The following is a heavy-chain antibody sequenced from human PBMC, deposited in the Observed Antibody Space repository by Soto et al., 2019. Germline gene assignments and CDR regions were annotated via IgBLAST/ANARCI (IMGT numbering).Heavy chain of an antibody. CDR1: GFTFSDYY. V-gene: IGHV3-11*05. CDR2: ISSSSSYT. D-gene: IGHD6-13*01. Sequence: QVQLVESGGGLVKPGGSLRLSCAASGFTFSDYYMSWIRQAPGKGLEWVSYISSSSSYTNYADSVKGRFTISRDNAKNELSLKRNSLGAEDTAVYYCAVGIAAAGSWYFDLWGRGTLVTVSS. J-gene: IGHJ2*01. CDR3: AVGIAAAGSWYFDL.